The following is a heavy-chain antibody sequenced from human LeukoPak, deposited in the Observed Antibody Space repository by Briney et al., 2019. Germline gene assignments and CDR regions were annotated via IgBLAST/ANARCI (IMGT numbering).Heavy chain of an antibody. CDR3: AREPYCSCGSCQNLAAFDI. J-gene: IGHJ3*02. Sequence: PSETLSLTCAVYGGSFSGYYWSWIRQPPGKGLEWIGEINHSGSTNYNPSLKSRVTISVDTSKNQFSLKLSSVTAADTAVYYCAREPYCSCGSCQNLAAFDIWGQGTMVTVSS. CDR2: INHSGST. D-gene: IGHD2-15*01. V-gene: IGHV4-34*01. CDR1: GGSFSGYY.